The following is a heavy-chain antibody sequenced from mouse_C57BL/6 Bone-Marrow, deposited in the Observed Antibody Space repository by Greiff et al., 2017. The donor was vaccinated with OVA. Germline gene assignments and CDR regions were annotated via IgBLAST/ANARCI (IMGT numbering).Heavy chain of an antibody. D-gene: IGHD4-1*01. V-gene: IGHV1-50*01. J-gene: IGHJ2*01. Sequence: VQLQQPGAELVKPGASVKLSCKASGYTFTSYWMQWVNQRPGQGLEWIGEIDPSDSYTNYNQKFKGKATLTVDTSSSTAYMQLSSLTSEDSAVYYCAKGGFLGYYFDYWGQGTTLTVSS. CDR3: AKGGFLGYYFDY. CDR2: IDPSDSYT. CDR1: GYTFTSYW.